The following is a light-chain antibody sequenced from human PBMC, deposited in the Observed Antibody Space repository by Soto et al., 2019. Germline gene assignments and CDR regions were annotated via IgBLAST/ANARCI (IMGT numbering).Light chain of an antibody. CDR1: SSNIGSNY. CDR2: RNN. CDR3: AAWDDSLSGVV. J-gene: IGLJ2*01. V-gene: IGLV1-47*01. Sequence: QSVLTQPPSASGTPGQRVTISCSGSSSNIGSNYVYWYQQLPGTAPKLLIYRNNQRPSGVPDRFSGSKSGTSASLAISGRQLEDEADYYCAAWDDSLSGVVFGGGTNLTVL.